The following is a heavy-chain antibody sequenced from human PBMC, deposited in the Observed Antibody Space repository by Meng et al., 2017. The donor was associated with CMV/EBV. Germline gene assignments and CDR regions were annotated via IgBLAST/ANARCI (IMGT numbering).Heavy chain of an antibody. CDR2: ISSSGSTI. CDR1: GFTFSSYE. V-gene: IGHV3-48*03. D-gene: IGHD4-23*01. Sequence: GGSLRLSCAASGFTFSSYEMNWVRQAPGKGLEWVSYISSSGSTIYYADSVKGRFTISRDNAKNSLYLQMNSLRAEDTAVYYCASLLRWQYGMDVWGQGTTVTVSS. CDR3: ASLLRWQYGMDV. J-gene: IGHJ6*02.